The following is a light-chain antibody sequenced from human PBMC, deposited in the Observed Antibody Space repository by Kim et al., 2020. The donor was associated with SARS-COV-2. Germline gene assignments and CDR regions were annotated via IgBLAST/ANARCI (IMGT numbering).Light chain of an antibody. V-gene: IGKV1-5*03. CDR3: QQYNSYPLT. CDR1: QSFSHW. J-gene: IGKJ4*01. CDR2: TTS. Sequence: DIQMTQSPSTLSASVGDRVTITCRASQSFSHWLAWYQQKPGKAPKLLIYTTSNLNSGVPSRFSGSGSGTEFTLTISSLQPDDFATYYCQQYNSYPLTFGGGTKVDIK.